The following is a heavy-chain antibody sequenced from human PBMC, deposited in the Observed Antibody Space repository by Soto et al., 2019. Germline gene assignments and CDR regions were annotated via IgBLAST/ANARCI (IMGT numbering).Heavy chain of an antibody. V-gene: IGHV3-74*01. D-gene: IGHD3-10*01. J-gene: IGHJ6*03. CDR2: IDSDGTTT. CDR3: ARALSYFGSGTYNPYNYMDV. CDR1: GFTFRNFW. Sequence: GGSLRLSCAASGFTFRNFWVHWVRQAPGMGLVWVSRIDSDGTTTTYAGSVKGRFTISRDNAKNTLYLHMTSLRSEDSAVYFCARALSYFGSGTYNPYNYMDVWGKGTTVTVSS.